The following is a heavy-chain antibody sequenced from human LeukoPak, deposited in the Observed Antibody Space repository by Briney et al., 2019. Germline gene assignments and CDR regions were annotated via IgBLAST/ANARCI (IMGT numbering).Heavy chain of an antibody. Sequence: PSETLSLTCTVSGGSISSYYWSWIRQPAGKGLEWIGRIYTSGSTNYNPSLKSRVTMSVDTSKNQFSLKLSSVTAADTAVYYCARDCSGGSCYANYYYYYGMDVWGQGTTVTVSS. D-gene: IGHD2-15*01. CDR1: GGSISSYY. CDR2: IYTSGST. V-gene: IGHV4-4*07. J-gene: IGHJ6*02. CDR3: ARDCSGGSCYANYYYYYGMDV.